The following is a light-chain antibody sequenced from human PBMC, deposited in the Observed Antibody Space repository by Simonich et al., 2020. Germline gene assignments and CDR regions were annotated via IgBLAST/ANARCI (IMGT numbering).Light chain of an antibody. J-gene: IGKJ1*01. CDR3: QQYYSTPWT. CDR2: CAS. Sequence: DIVMTQSPDSLAVSLGERATINCKSSQSVLYSSNTKNYLDWYQQKPRQPPKLLIYCASTRESGVPDRFSGSRSGTDFTLTISSLQAEDVAVYYCQQYYSTPWTFGQGTKVEIK. V-gene: IGKV4-1*01. CDR1: QSVLYSSNTKNY.